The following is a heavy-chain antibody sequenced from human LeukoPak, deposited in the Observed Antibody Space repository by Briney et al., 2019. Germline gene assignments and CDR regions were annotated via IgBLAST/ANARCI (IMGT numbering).Heavy chain of an antibody. CDR1: GFTFSSYE. Sequence: TGGSLRLFCAASGFTFSSYEMKWVRQAPGKGLDWVSYISSSGSTIYYADSVKGRFTISRDNAKNSLYLQMNSLRAEDTAVYYCARDPQPLYDSSGYPAFDIWGQGTMVTVSS. D-gene: IGHD3-22*01. CDR2: ISSSGSTI. J-gene: IGHJ3*02. V-gene: IGHV3-48*03. CDR3: ARDPQPLYDSSGYPAFDI.